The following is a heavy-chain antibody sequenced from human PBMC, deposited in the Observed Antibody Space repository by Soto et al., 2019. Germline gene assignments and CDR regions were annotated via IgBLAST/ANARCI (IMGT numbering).Heavy chain of an antibody. V-gene: IGHV1-69*12. D-gene: IGHD3-3*01. CDR1: GGTFGNTA. CDR2: IVPLFGTA. CDR3: ARDGDPGYSFWSGPLGGGRFAP. Sequence: QVQLVQSGAEVKEPGSSVNVSCKTSGGTFGNTAVTWVRQVPGQGLEWIGGIVPLFGTANYAQKFRGRVMITGDVSTSTAYMDLSSLRSDDTARSYCARDGDPGYSFWSGPLGGGRFAPWGQGPLVTVSS. J-gene: IGHJ5*02.